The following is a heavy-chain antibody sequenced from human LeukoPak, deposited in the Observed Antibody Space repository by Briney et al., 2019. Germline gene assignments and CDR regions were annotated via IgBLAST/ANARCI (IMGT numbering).Heavy chain of an antibody. V-gene: IGHV3-23*01. CDR1: GFTFSSYG. CDR2: ISGSGGTT. Sequence: GGSLRLSCAASGFTFSSYGMTWVRQAPGKGLEWVSGISGSGGTTNYADSVKGRFTISRDNSKNTLYLQMNSLRAEDTAVYHCAAPRWNLPSWGQGTLVTVSP. J-gene: IGHJ5*02. D-gene: IGHD1-1*01. CDR3: AAPRWNLPS.